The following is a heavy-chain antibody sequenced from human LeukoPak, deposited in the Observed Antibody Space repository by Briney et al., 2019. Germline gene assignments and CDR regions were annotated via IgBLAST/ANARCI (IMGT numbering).Heavy chain of an antibody. CDR2: IYHSGST. V-gene: IGHV4-38-2*01. CDR1: GYSISSGYY. J-gene: IGHJ4*02. Sequence: PSETLSLTCAVSGYSISSGYYWGWIRQPPGKGLEWIGSIYHSGSTYYNPSLKSRVTISVDTSKNQFSLKLSSVTAADTAVYYCARGSGWSSYYFDYWGQGTLVTVSS. CDR3: ARGSGWSSYYFDY. D-gene: IGHD6-19*01.